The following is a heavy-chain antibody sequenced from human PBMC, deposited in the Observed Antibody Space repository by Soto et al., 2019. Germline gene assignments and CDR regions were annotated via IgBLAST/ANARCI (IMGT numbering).Heavy chain of an antibody. Sequence: QVQLVQSGAEVKKPGSSVKVSCKASGGTFSSYAISWVRQAPGQGLEWMGGIIPIFGTANYAQKFQGRVTITADEATSTAYREVSSLRTEDTAVYDGARHPGGRGYYYGMDVWGQGTTVTVSS. CDR2: IIPIFGTA. J-gene: IGHJ6*02. CDR3: ARHPGGRGYYYGMDV. D-gene: IGHD1-26*01. CDR1: GGTFSSYA. V-gene: IGHV1-69*12.